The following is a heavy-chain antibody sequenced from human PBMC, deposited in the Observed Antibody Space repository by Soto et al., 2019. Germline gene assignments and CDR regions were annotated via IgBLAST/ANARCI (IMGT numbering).Heavy chain of an antibody. D-gene: IGHD4-4*01. J-gene: IGHJ5*02. CDR2: IKPDESEK. Sequence: EVQLVESGGGLVQPGGSLRLSCTASGFTFSDSWMTWVRQAPGKGLEWVARIKPDESEKKYAESVKGRFSISRDNAKNSMYLQMDRLRGEDTAVYYCVRGGSNYASWGQGTLVTVSS. V-gene: IGHV3-7*01. CDR3: VRGGSNYAS. CDR1: GFTFSDSW.